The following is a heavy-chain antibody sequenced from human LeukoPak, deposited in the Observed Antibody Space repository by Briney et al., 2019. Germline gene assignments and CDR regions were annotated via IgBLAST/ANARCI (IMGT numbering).Heavy chain of an antibody. D-gene: IGHD2/OR15-2a*01. CDR2: IYASGNA. Sequence: SETLSLTCTVSGGSITPYYWSWVRQPTGRGLEWIGRIYASGNANYNSSLKSRVSMSVDTSKNQFSLNLSSVTAADTAVYYCAREFRHSTGWSLYYFDRWGQGILVTVAS. J-gene: IGHJ4*02. CDR1: GGSITPYY. V-gene: IGHV4-4*07. CDR3: AREFRHSTGWSLYYFDR.